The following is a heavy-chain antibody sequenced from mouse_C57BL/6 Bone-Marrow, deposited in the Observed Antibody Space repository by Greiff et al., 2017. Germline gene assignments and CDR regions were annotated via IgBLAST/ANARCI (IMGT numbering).Heavy chain of an antibody. CDR3: ARSYYSNYGFAY. Sequence: EVQLVESGPGLVKPSQSLSLTCSVTGYSITRGYYWNWIRQFPGNKLEWMGYISYDGSNNYNPALKNRISITLDTSKNQFFLKLNSVTTEDTATYYCARSYYSNYGFAYWGQGTLVTVSA. CDR2: ISYDGSN. V-gene: IGHV3-6*01. J-gene: IGHJ3*01. D-gene: IGHD2-5*01. CDR1: GYSITRGYY.